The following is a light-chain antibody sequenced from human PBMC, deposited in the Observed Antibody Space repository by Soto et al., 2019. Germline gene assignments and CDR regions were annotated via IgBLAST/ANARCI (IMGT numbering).Light chain of an antibody. CDR3: QQDGSSRWT. Sequence: EIVVTPSPGTLSLSPGERATLSCRASQSVSRSYLDWYQQKPGQAPRLLIYGASSRATGIPDRFSGSGSGTDVTLTISRLEPEDFAVYYCQQDGSSRWTFGQGTKVEIK. J-gene: IGKJ1*01. V-gene: IGKV3-20*01. CDR1: QSVSRSY. CDR2: GAS.